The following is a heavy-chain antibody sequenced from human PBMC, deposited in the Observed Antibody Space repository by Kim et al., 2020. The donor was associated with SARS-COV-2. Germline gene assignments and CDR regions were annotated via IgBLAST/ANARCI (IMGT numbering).Heavy chain of an antibody. CDR2: FDPEDGET. V-gene: IGHV1-24*01. Sequence: ASVKVSCKVSGYTLTELSMHWVRQAPGKGLEWMGGFDPEDGETIYAQKFQGRVTMTEDPSTDTAYMELSSLRSEDTAVYYCATVPRGSYSPCFQHWSQGTLVSVSS. D-gene: IGHD1-26*01. CDR1: GYTLTELS. CDR3: ATVPRGSYSPCFQH. J-gene: IGHJ1*01.